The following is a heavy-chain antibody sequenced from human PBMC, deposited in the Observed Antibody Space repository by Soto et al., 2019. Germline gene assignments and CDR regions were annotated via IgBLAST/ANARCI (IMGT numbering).Heavy chain of an antibody. Sequence: QVQVVQSGAEVKKPGASVKVSCKASGYTFTNYAMQWVRQAPGQRPECMGWINAGNSNTKYSQKYQGRVNITRDSTTSTAYMKLSSLRAEETAVYYFAIVLGGWTDYWGQGTLVTVSS. CDR1: GYTFTNYA. V-gene: IGHV1-3*01. D-gene: IGHD6-19*01. CDR2: INAGNSNT. CDR3: AIVLGGWTDY. J-gene: IGHJ4*02.